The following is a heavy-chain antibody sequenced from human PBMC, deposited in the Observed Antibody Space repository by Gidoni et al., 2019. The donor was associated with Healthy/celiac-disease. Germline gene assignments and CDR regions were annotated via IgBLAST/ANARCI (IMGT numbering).Heavy chain of an antibody. D-gene: IGHD3-3*01. CDR2: ISYDGSNK. Sequence: QVQLVESGGGVVQPGRSLRLSCAASGVTFSSYAMHWVRQAPGQGLGWVAVISYDGSNKYYADSVKGRFTISRDNSKNTLYLQMNSLRAEDTAVYYCARDDFWSGYPHDYWGQGTLVTVSS. CDR1: GVTFSSYA. CDR3: ARDDFWSGYPHDY. V-gene: IGHV3-30*04. J-gene: IGHJ4*02.